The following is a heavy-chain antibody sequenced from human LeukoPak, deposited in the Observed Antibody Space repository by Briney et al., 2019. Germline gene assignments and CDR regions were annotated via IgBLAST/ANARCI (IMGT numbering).Heavy chain of an antibody. CDR3: ARRVYYDILTDAYSPGFDP. D-gene: IGHD3-9*01. J-gene: IGHJ5*02. CDR1: GGSISSVKDY. CDR2: GDYSGGT. Sequence: PSETLSLTCTVSGGSISSVKDYWAWIRQPPRKGLEWIASGDYSGGTYYNPSLKSRVTISVDRSKNQFSLKLSSVTAADTAVYYCARRVYYDILTDAYSPGFDPWGQGTLVTVSS. V-gene: IGHV4-39*07.